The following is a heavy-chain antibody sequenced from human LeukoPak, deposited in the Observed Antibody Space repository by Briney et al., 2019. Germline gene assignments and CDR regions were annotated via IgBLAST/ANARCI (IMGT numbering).Heavy chain of an antibody. CDR2: MNPNSGNT. J-gene: IGHJ4*02. V-gene: IGHV1-8*01. CDR1: GYTFTSFD. CDR3: ARVNSSIGSSRRYFDY. Sequence: AAVKVSCKASGYTFTSFDINWVRQASGQGLEWVGWMNPNSGNTGYAQRSQGRVTMTRNSSISTAYMELSSLRSEDTAVYYCARVNSSIGSSRRYFDYWGQGTLVTVSS. D-gene: IGHD6-13*01.